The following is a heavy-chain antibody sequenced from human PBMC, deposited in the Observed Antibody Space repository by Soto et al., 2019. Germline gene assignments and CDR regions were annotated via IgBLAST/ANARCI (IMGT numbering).Heavy chain of an antibody. CDR1: GGTFSSYT. CDR3: ASGAAAGTLYDAFDI. J-gene: IGHJ3*02. CDR2: IIPILGIA. V-gene: IGHV1-69*02. Sequence: QVQLVQSGAEVKKPGSSVKVSCKASGGTFSSYTISWVRQAPGQGLEWMGRIIPILGIANYAQKFQGRVTSTADKSTSTAYMELSSLRSEDTAVYYCASGAAAGTLYDAFDIWGQGTMVTVSS. D-gene: IGHD6-13*01.